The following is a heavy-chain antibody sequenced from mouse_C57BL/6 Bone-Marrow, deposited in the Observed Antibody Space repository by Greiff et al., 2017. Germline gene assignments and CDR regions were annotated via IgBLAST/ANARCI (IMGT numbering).Heavy chain of an antibody. CDR1: GYAFTNYL. J-gene: IGHJ2*01. CDR2: INPGSGGT. CDR3: ARAALTVFDY. D-gene: IGHD4-1*01. Sequence: QVQLQQSGAELVRPGTSVKVSCKASGYAFTNYLLEWVKQRPGQGLEWIGVINPGSGGTNYNEKFKGKATLTADKSSSTAYMQLSSLTSEDSAVYFCARAALTVFDYWGQGTTLTVSS. V-gene: IGHV1-54*01.